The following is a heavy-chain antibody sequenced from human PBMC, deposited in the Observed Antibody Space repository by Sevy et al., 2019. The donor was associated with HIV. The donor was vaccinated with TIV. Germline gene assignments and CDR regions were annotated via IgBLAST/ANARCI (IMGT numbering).Heavy chain of an antibody. D-gene: IGHD6-13*01. V-gene: IGHV1-18*01. J-gene: IGHJ5*02. CDR3: AREGIAAAGTGKDWFDP. CDR2: ISAYNGNT. Sequence: ASVKVSCKASGYTFTSYGISWVRQAPGQGLEWMGWISAYNGNTNYAQKLQGRVTMTTDTSTSTDYMELRSLRSDDTAVYYCAREGIAAAGTGKDWFDPWGQGTLVTVSS. CDR1: GYTFTSYG.